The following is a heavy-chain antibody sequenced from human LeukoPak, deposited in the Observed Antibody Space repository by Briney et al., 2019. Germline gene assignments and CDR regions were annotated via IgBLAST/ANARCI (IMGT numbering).Heavy chain of an antibody. CDR2: INAGNGNT. V-gene: IGHV1-3*01. Sequence: ASVKVSCKASGYTFTSYAMHWVRQAPGQRLEWMGWINAGNGNTKYSQKFQGRVTMTTDTSTSPAYMELRSLRSDDTAVYYCARVYYYGSGSYYNDDWFDPWGQGTLVTVSS. J-gene: IGHJ5*02. D-gene: IGHD3-10*01. CDR3: ARVYYYGSGSYYNDDWFDP. CDR1: GYTFTSYA.